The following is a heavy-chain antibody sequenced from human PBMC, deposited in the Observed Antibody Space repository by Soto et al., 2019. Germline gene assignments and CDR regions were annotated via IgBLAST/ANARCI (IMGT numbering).Heavy chain of an antibody. Sequence: QVQLVESGGGVVQPGRSLRLSCAASGFTFSSYAMHWVRQAPGKGLEWVAVISYDGSNKYYADSVKGRFTISRDNSKNTLDLQMNGLRTEDTAVYYCARLIVATMLLVDYWGRGTLVTVSS. J-gene: IGHJ4*02. CDR1: GFTFSSYA. CDR3: ARLIVATMLLVDY. V-gene: IGHV3-30-3*01. D-gene: IGHD5-12*01. CDR2: ISYDGSNK.